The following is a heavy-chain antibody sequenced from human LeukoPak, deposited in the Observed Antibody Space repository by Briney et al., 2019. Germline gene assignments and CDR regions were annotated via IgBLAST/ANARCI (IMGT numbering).Heavy chain of an antibody. V-gene: IGHV3-23*01. Sequence: GSLRLSCAASGFTFSSHAMSWVRQAPAKGLEWVSGIRYDGSNTFYADSVKGRFTISRDNSRDTLYLQMNSLRAEDTAVYYCAKRGDVWSDSYAFAMDVWGQGTTVTVSS. CDR3: AKRGDVWSDSYAFAMDV. J-gene: IGHJ6*02. CDR1: GFTFSSHA. CDR2: IRYDGSNT. D-gene: IGHD3-3*01.